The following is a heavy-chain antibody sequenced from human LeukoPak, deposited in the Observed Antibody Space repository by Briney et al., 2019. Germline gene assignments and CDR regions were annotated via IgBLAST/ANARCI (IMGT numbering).Heavy chain of an antibody. CDR1: GGSFSGYY. J-gene: IGHJ4*02. Sequence: SETLSLTCAVYGGSFSGYYWSWIRQPPGKGLEWIGEINHSGSTNYNPSLKSRVTISVDTSKNQFSLKLSSVTAADTAVYHCARGEYGDEYYFDYWGQGTLVTVSS. D-gene: IGHD4-17*01. CDR2: INHSGST. CDR3: ARGEYGDEYYFDY. V-gene: IGHV4-34*01.